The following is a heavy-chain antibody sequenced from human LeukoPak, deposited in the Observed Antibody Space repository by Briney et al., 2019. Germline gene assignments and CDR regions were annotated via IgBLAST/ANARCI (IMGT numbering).Heavy chain of an antibody. D-gene: IGHD4-17*01. Sequence: GGSLRLSCAASGFIFSSYSMNWVRQAPGKGLEWVSYISSSSSPIYYADSEKGRFTISRDNAKNSLYLQMNSLRAEDTAVYYCARVSATVDWYFAYWGQGTLVTVSS. CDR2: ISSSSSPI. CDR1: GFIFSSYS. J-gene: IGHJ4*01. V-gene: IGHV3-48*01. CDR3: ARVSATVDWYFAY.